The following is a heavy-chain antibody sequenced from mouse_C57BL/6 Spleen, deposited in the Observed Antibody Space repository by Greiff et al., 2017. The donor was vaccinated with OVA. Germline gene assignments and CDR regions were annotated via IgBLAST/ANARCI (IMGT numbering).Heavy chain of an antibody. V-gene: IGHV1-72*01. D-gene: IGHD3-3*01. Sequence: QVQLQQSGAELVKPGASVKLSCKASGYTFTSYWMHWVKQRPGRGLEGIGRIDPNSGGTKYNEKFKSKATLTVDKPSSTAYMQLSSLTSEDSAVYYCAREGDSPYAMDYWGQGTSVTVSS. CDR3: AREGDSPYAMDY. J-gene: IGHJ4*01. CDR1: GYTFTSYW. CDR2: IDPNSGGT.